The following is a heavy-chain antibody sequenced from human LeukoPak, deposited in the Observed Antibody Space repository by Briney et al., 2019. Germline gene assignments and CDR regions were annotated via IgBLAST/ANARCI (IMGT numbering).Heavy chain of an antibody. V-gene: IGHV4-59*01. CDR1: GGSISSYY. J-gene: IGHJ2*01. D-gene: IGHD2-15*01. CDR3: ARQYCSGGSCYWYFDL. CDR2: IYYSGST. Sequence: SETLPLTCTVSGGSISSYYWSWIRQPPGKGLEWIGYIYYSGSTNYNPSLKSRVTISVDTSKNQFSLKLSSVTAADTAVYYCARQYCSGGSCYWYFDLWGRGTLVTVSS.